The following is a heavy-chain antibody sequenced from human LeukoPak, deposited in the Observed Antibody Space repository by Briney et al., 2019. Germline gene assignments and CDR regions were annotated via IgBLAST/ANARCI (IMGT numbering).Heavy chain of an antibody. CDR2: IYYSGST. CDR1: GGSISSGSYY. D-gene: IGHD3-10*01. Sequence: SETLSLTCTVSGGSISSGSYYWGWIRQPPGKGLEWIGSIYYSGSTYYNPSLKSRVTISVDTSKNQFSLKLSSVTAADTAVYYCASFDYYGSGSYYKALGYWGQGTLVTVSS. J-gene: IGHJ4*02. CDR3: ASFDYYGSGSYYKALGY. V-gene: IGHV4-39*01.